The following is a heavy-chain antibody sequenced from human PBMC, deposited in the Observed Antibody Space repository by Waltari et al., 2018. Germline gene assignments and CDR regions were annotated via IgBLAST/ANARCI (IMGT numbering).Heavy chain of an antibody. Sequence: QLQLQESGPGLVKPSETLSLRFPVSGDSIPSDLYYWAWIRQSPGKGLEWIGTISYGGRPYYHPSLKSRVTIDADASKNQFSLQMSSVTAADTAVYFCARQMRGFGDLLGYFDDWGQGTLVTVSS. J-gene: IGHJ4*02. V-gene: IGHV4-39*01. D-gene: IGHD3-10*01. CDR2: ISYGGRP. CDR1: GDSIPSDLYY. CDR3: ARQMRGFGDLLGYFDD.